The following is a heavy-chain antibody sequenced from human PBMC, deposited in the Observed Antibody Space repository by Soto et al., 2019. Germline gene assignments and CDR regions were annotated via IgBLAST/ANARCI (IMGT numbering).Heavy chain of an antibody. D-gene: IGHD6-6*01. Sequence: QVQLVESGGGVVQPGRSLRLSCAASGFTFSSYAMHWVRQAPGKGLECVAVISYDGSNKYYADSVKGRFTISRNNSKNTLYLQMNSLRDEDTAVYYCATDRQGHEYSSSSWDYWGQGPLVTVSP. J-gene: IGHJ4*01. CDR1: GFTFSSYA. V-gene: IGHV3-30*03. CDR2: ISYDGSNK. CDR3: ATDRQGHEYSSSSWDY.